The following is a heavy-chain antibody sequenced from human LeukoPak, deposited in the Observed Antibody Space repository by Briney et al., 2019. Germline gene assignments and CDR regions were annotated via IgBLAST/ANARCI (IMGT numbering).Heavy chain of an antibody. CDR2: IDHSGST. Sequence: KPSETLSLTCAVYGGSFSGYYWSWIRQPPGKGLEWIGEIDHSGSTNYNPSLKSRVTISVDTSKNQFSLKLSSVTAADTAVYYCARGGYGYFQHWGQGTLVTVSS. V-gene: IGHV4-34*01. D-gene: IGHD4-17*01. CDR1: GGSFSGYY. CDR3: ARGGYGYFQH. J-gene: IGHJ1*01.